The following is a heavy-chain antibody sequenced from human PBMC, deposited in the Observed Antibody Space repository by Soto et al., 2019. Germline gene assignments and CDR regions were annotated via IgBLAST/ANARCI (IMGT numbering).Heavy chain of an antibody. CDR3: ASYRGALYFES. CDR2: VFYGGT. CDR1: GRSMSSKY. Sequence: PSETLALGCSVSGRSMSSKYWNWIRQSPDKGLEWLGYVFYGGTDYNPSLGVRVSMSVETSKSQFSLKLTSVTVADTAVYYCASYRGALYFESWGPGIMVTVSS. J-gene: IGHJ4*02. D-gene: IGHD3-16*01. V-gene: IGHV4-59*01.